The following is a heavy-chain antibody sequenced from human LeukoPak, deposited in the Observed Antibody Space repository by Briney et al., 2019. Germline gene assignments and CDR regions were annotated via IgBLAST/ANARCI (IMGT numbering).Heavy chain of an antibody. V-gene: IGHV4-30-4*02. D-gene: IGHD3-10*01. J-gene: IGHJ4*02. CDR2: IYYSGST. CDR3: ARVGRGSDFDY. CDR1: GGSISSGDYY. Sequence: SETLSLTCTVSGGSISSGDYYWSWIRQPPGKGLEWIGYIYYSGSTYYNPSLKSRVTISVDTSKNQFSLNLSSVTAADTAVYYCARVGRGSDFDYWGQGTLVTVSS.